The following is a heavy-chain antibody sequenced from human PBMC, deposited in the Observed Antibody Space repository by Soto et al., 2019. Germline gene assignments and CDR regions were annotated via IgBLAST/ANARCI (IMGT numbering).Heavy chain of an antibody. D-gene: IGHD3-3*01. J-gene: IGHJ6*02. Sequence: WASVKVSCKASGYTFTSYAMNWVRQAPGQGLEWMGWINADNGNTKYSQKFQGRVTITRDTSASTAYMELRSLRSEDTAVYYCARSDPCYDFWSGYQIHYGMDVSGQESTFTVSS. CDR2: INADNGNT. V-gene: IGHV1-3*01. CDR3: ARSDPCYDFWSGYQIHYGMDV. CDR1: GYTFTSYA.